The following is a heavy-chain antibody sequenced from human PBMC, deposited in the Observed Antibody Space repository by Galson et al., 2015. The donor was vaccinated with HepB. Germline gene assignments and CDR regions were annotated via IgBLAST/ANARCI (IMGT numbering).Heavy chain of an antibody. Sequence: SLRLSCAASGFTFSDYGMHWVRQAPGKGLEWVAVIWYDGSNKYYADSVKGRFTISRDNSKNTLYLQMNILRAEDTAVYYRARVGYSSSSAGYFDYWGQGTLVTVSS. V-gene: IGHV3-33*01. CDR1: GFTFSDYG. CDR3: ARVGYSSSSAGYFDY. J-gene: IGHJ4*02. CDR2: IWYDGSNK. D-gene: IGHD6-6*01.